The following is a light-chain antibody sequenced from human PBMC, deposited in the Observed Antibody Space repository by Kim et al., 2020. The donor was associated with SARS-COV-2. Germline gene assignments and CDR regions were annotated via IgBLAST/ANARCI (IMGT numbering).Light chain of an antibody. CDR2: LNSDGIH. V-gene: IGLV4-69*01. CDR3: QTWGTGIHVV. Sequence: QLVLTQSPSASASLGASVKLTCTLSSGHSSYAIAWHQQQPEKGPRYLMKLNSDGIHSKGDGIPDRFSGSSSGAARYLTISSLQSGDEADYYCQTWGTGIHVVFGGGTQLTVL. CDR1: SGHSSYA. J-gene: IGLJ2*01.